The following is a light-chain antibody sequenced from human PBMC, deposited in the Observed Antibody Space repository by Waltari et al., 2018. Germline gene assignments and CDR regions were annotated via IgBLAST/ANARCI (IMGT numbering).Light chain of an antibody. CDR1: NIGGKS. CDR3: QVWDRSTDHVV. J-gene: IGLJ2*01. CDR2: YDS. Sequence: SYVLTQPPSVSVAPGKTARITCGGNNIGGKSVHWYQQRPGQAPVLVIAYDSDRTAGIPERFSGSKSGNTATLTIGRVEAGDEADYYCQVWDRSTDHVVFGGGTKLTVL. V-gene: IGLV3-21*04.